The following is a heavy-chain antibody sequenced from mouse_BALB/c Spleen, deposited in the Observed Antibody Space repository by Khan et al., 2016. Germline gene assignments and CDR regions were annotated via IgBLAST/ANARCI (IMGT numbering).Heavy chain of an antibody. V-gene: IGHV5-6-5*01. D-gene: IGHD2-1*01. CDR1: GFTFSSYA. CDR3: GRGGNYYFDY. CDR2: ISSGGST. J-gene: IGHJ2*01. Sequence: EVELVESGGGLVKPGGSLKLSCAASGFTFSSYAMSWVRQTPEKRLEWVASISSGGSTYYPDSVKGRFTISRDNARNILYLQMSSLRSEDTAMYYCGRGGNYYFDYWGQGTTLTVSS.